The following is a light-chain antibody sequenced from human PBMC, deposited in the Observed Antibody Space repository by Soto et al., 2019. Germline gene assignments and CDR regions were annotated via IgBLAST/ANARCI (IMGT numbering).Light chain of an antibody. CDR2: GAS. CDR3: QQYGSSGT. V-gene: IGKV3-20*01. Sequence: EIVITQSPSTLSVSPGERATLSCRASQSVSNNYLAWYQQKPGQAPRLLIYGASNRATGIPDRFSGSGSGTDFTLTISRLEPEDFAVYYCQQYGSSGTFGQGTKVDTK. CDR1: QSVSNNY. J-gene: IGKJ1*01.